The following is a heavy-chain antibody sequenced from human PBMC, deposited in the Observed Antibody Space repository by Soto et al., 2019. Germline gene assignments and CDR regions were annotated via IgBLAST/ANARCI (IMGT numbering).Heavy chain of an antibody. V-gene: IGHV3-66*01. CDR2: IRSGGNT. CDR3: VRENYYYGMDV. J-gene: IGHJ6*02. CDR1: GFTVSTDW. Sequence: EVQLVESGGGLVQPGGSLRLSCAASGFTVSTDWMYWVRQAPGKGLEWVSVIRSGGNTYYADSVEGRFTISRDNSNNTVYLQMNSLRAEDTAVYYCVRENYYYGMDVWGQGTTVTVSS.